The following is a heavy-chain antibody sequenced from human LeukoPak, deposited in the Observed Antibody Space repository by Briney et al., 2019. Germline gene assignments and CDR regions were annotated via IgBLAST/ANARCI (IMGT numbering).Heavy chain of an antibody. V-gene: IGHV3-49*04. CDR1: GFTFGDYV. CDR3: TRWTTVTTFDY. J-gene: IGHJ4*02. Sequence: PGGSLRLSCTASGFTFGDYVMSWVSQAAGKGLEWVGSFTGRTYGGTTEYAASVRGRFTISIDDSKSIAYLQMNSLTTEDTAAYYCTRWTTVTTFDYWGQGTLVAVSS. CDR2: FTGRTYGGTT. D-gene: IGHD4-17*01.